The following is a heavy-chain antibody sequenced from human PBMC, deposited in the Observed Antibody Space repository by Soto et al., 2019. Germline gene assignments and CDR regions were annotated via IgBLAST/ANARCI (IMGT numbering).Heavy chain of an antibody. Sequence: QVQLVQSGAELRKPGASVKVSCKASGYSFSSYGINWVRQAPGQGLEWMGWINTYNGNRNYAQKFEDRVTMTTATSTKTVYMGLRSLKSDDAAIDYGARGNLRGYCSGGCYGWCQGTRFT. CDR3: ARGNLRGYCSGGCYG. D-gene: IGHD2-15*01. CDR2: INTYNGNR. CDR1: GYSFSSYG. J-gene: IGHJ4*02. V-gene: IGHV1-18*01.